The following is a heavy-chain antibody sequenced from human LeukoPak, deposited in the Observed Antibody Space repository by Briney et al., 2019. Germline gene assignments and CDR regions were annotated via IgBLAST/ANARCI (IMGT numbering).Heavy chain of an antibody. CDR3: ARDSGIAAADDFDY. D-gene: IGHD6-13*01. CDR1: GFTFSSYS. V-gene: IGHV3-48*01. CDR2: ISSSSSTI. J-gene: IGHJ4*02. Sequence: GGSLRLSCAASGFTFSSYSMNWVRQAPGKGPEWVSYISSSSSTIYYADSVKGRFTISRDNAKNSLYLQMNSLRAEDTAVYYCARDSGIAAADDFDYWGQGTLVTVSS.